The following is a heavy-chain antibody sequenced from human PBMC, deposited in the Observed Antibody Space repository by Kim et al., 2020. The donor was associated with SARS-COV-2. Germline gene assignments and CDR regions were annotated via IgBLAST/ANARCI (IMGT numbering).Heavy chain of an antibody. D-gene: IGHD2-2*01. Sequence: SETLSLTCTVSGGSISSYYWSWIRQPPGKGLEWIGYIYYSGSTNYNPSLKSRVTISVDTSKNQFSLKLSSVTAADTAVYYCARHVSRYQLLETAFDIWGQGTMVTVSS. CDR3: ARHVSRYQLLETAFDI. CDR1: GGSISSYY. CDR2: IYYSGST. V-gene: IGHV4-59*08. J-gene: IGHJ3*02.